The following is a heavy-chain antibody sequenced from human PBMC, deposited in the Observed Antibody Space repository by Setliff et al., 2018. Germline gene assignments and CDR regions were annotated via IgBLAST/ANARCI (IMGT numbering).Heavy chain of an antibody. CDR2: INHSGST. Sequence: SETLSLTCAVYGGSFSGYYWSWIRQPPGKGLEWIGEINHSGSTNYNPSVKSRVTMSVDTSKNQFSLKLSSVTAADTAVYYCASLGIRDWYLDLWGRGTLVTVSS. V-gene: IGHV4-34*01. CDR3: ASLGIRDWYLDL. D-gene: IGHD3-16*01. J-gene: IGHJ2*01. CDR1: GGSFSGYY.